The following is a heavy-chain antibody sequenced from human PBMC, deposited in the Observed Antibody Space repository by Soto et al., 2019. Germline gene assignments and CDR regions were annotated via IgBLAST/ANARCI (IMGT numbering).Heavy chain of an antibody. Sequence: GESLKISCKGSGYSFTNNWIAWVRQMPGKGLEWMGIIYPGDSDTIYSPSFQGQVTMSADRSIWTAYLQWRSLKASDTAMYYCARHAGHCNSTTCSKNDYWGQGTLVTVSS. CDR3: ARHAGHCNSTTCSKNDY. D-gene: IGHD2-2*01. CDR2: IYPGDSDT. J-gene: IGHJ4*02. V-gene: IGHV5-51*01. CDR1: GYSFTNNW.